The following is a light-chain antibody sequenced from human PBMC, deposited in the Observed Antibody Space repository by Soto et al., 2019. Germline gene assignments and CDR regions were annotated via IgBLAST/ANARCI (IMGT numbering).Light chain of an antibody. CDR2: ANS. V-gene: IGLV1-40*01. J-gene: IGLJ1*01. CDR3: QSYDSSLIVSKV. Sequence: QSVLTQPPPVSGAPGQRVTISCTGSSSNIGAGYDVHWYQQLPGTAPKLLIYANSARPSGVPDRFSGSKSGTSASLAFTGLQAEDEADYYCQSYDSSLIVSKVFGTGTKVTVL. CDR1: SSNIGAGYD.